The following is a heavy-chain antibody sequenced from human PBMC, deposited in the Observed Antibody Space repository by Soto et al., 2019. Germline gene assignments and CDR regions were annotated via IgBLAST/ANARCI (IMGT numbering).Heavy chain of an antibody. CDR3: ARDGLCSGGSCYSPDTAMVHNYYYGMDV. CDR2: INPNSGGT. CDR1: GYTFTGYY. D-gene: IGHD2-15*01. J-gene: IGHJ6*02. V-gene: IGHV1-2*04. Sequence: ASVKVSCKASGYTFTGYYMHWVRQAPGQGLEWMGWINPNSGGTNYAQKLQGWVTMTRDTSISTAYMELSRLRSDDTAVYYCARDGLCSGGSCYSPDTAMVHNYYYGMDVWGQGTTVTVSS.